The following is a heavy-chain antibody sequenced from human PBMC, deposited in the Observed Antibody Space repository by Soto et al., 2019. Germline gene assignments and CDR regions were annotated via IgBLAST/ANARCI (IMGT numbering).Heavy chain of an antibody. J-gene: IGHJ4*02. CDR1: GFTFSSYA. CDR3: AGGRPAQQLVQSVDY. CDR2: ISYDGSNK. V-gene: IGHV3-30-3*01. Sequence: GGSLRLSCAASGFTFSSYAMHWVRQAPGKGLEWVAVISYDGSNKYYADSVKGRFTISRDNSKNTLYLQMNSLRAEDTAVYYCAGGRPAQQLVQSVDYWGQGTLVTVSS. D-gene: IGHD6-13*01.